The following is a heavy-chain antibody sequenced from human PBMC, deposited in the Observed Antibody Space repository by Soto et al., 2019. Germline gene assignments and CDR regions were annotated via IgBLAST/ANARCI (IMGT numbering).Heavy chain of an antibody. Sequence: EVQLVESGGGLVQPGGSLKLSCAASGFTFSGSAIHWVRQASGKGLEWVGRIRSKANSYATEYGASVKGRFTIFRDDSQSTAYLQLNSLRTEDTAMYYCSRHTDSGSRNVRFDPWGQGTLVTVSS. D-gene: IGHD3-10*01. J-gene: IGHJ5*02. V-gene: IGHV3-73*02. CDR1: GFTFSGSA. CDR3: SRHTDSGSRNVRFDP. CDR2: IRSKANSYAT.